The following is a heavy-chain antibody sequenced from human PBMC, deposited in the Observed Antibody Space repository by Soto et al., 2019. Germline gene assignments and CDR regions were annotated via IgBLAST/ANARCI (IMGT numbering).Heavy chain of an antibody. D-gene: IGHD6-19*01. V-gene: IGHV2-5*02. CDR2: IYWDDDK. J-gene: IGHJ4*02. CDR3: AHIVVAGLGYYFDY. CDR1: GFSLSSTRMA. Sequence: QITLKESGPTLVKPTQPLTLTCTFSGFSLSSTRMAVGWIRQPPGKALEWLALIYWDDDKRYSPFLKSRLTIXXXTXXNQVVLTMSDMDPVDTARYYCAHIVVAGLGYYFDYWGQGTLVTVSS.